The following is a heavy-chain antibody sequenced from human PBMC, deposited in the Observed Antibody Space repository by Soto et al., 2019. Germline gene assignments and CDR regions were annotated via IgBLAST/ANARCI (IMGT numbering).Heavy chain of an antibody. CDR2: VYYSGST. CDR3: ARDRGDILTGAAFDI. D-gene: IGHD3-9*01. Sequence: QVQLQESGPGLVKPSETLSLTCTVSGGSIINYYWNWIRQPPGKGLEWIGHVYYSGSTKHSPSLKSRVTISVDTYKNQFSLKLSSVTAADTALYFCARDRGDILTGAAFDICGQGTMITVSS. CDR1: GGSIINYY. V-gene: IGHV4-59*01. J-gene: IGHJ3*02.